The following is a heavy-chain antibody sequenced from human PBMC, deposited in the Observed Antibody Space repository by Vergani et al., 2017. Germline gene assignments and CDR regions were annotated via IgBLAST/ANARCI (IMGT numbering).Heavy chain of an antibody. Sequence: QVQLQESGPGLVKPSETLSLTCTVSGGSVSSGSYYWSWIRQPPGKGLEWIGYIYYSGSTNYNPSLKSRVTISVDTSKNQFSLKLSSVTAADTAVYYCARGLYDGDYLADQEYFQHWGQGTLVTVSS. J-gene: IGHJ1*01. D-gene: IGHD4-17*01. CDR2: IYYSGST. V-gene: IGHV4-61*01. CDR3: ARGLYDGDYLADQEYFQH. CDR1: GGSVSSGSYY.